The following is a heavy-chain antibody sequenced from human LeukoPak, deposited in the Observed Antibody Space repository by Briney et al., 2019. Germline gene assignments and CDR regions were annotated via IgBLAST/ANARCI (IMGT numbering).Heavy chain of an antibody. J-gene: IGHJ4*02. CDR2: IDSDGSST. CDR3: ARSGAPTPDY. D-gene: IGHD2-15*01. Sequence: PGGSLRLSCAASGFTFSSYWMHWVRQAPGKGLVWVSRIDSDGSSTIYADSVKGRFTISRDNAKNTLNLQMNSLRAEDTGLYYSARSGAPTPDYWGQGTLVIVSS. CDR1: GFTFSSYW. V-gene: IGHV3-74*01.